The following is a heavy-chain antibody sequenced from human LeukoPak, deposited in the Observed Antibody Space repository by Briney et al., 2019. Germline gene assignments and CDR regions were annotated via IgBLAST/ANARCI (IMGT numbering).Heavy chain of an antibody. J-gene: IGHJ4*02. CDR3: ARDRYSSGWSRFDY. V-gene: IGHV3-66*01. CDR2: IYSGGST. Sequence: PGGSLRLSCAASGFTVSSNYMSWVRQAPGKGLEWVSVIYSGGSTYYADSVKGRFTISRDNSKNTLYLQMNSLRAEDTAVYYCARDRYSSGWSRFDYWGQGTLVTVSS. CDR1: GFTVSSNY. D-gene: IGHD6-19*01.